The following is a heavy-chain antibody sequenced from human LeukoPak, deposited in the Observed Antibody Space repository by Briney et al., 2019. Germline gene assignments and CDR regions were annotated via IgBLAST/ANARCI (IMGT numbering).Heavy chain of an antibody. V-gene: IGHV3-21*04. CDR3: AKDLHYYVAMDV. CDR1: GFTFRSYG. J-gene: IGHJ6*02. CDR2: ITSSSSYI. Sequence: AGGSLRLSCAASGFTFRSYGMNWGRQAPGKGLEWVSSITSSSSYIYHADSVKGRFTISRDNAKNSLYLQMSSLRAEDTALYYCAKDLHYYVAMDVWGQGTTVTVSS. D-gene: IGHD3-10*02.